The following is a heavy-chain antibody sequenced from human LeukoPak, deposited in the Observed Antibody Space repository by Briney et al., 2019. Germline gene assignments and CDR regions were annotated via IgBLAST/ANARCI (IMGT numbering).Heavy chain of an antibody. CDR2: ISSSSSYI. D-gene: IGHD6-13*01. Sequence: GGSLRLSCAASGFTFSSYSMNWVGRAPGKGLEWVSSISSSSSYIYYADSVKGRFTISRDNAKNSLYLQMNSLRAEDTAVYYCARDLGSSSWGHYFDYWGQGTLVTVSS. CDR3: ARDLGSSSWGHYFDY. CDR1: GFTFSSYS. J-gene: IGHJ4*02. V-gene: IGHV3-21*01.